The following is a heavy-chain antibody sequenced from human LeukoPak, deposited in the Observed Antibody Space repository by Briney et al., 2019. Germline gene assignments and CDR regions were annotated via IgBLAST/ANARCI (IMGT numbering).Heavy chain of an antibody. D-gene: IGHD5-18*01. CDR2: ISSSSSYI. CDR1: GFTFSSYS. J-gene: IGHJ3*02. Sequence: GGSLRLSCAASGFTFSSYSMNWVRQAPGKGLEWVSSISSSSSYIYYADSVKGRFTISRDNAKNSLYLQMNSLRAEDTAVYYCARGLLIAAMGPVFDAFDIWGQGTMVTVSS. CDR3: ARGLLIAAMGPVFDAFDI. V-gene: IGHV3-21*01.